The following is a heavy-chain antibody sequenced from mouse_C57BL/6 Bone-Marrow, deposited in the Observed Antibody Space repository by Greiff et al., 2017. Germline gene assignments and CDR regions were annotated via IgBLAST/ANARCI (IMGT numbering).Heavy chain of an antibody. CDR3: ARTPWFAY. Sequence: VKLMESGAELVRPGTSVKVSCKASGYAFTNYLIEWVKQRPGQGLEWIGVINPGSGGTNYNEKFKGKATLTADKSSSTAYMQLSSLTSEDSAVYFCARTPWFAYWGQGTLVTVSA. V-gene: IGHV1-54*01. CDR2: INPGSGGT. J-gene: IGHJ3*01. CDR1: GYAFTNYL.